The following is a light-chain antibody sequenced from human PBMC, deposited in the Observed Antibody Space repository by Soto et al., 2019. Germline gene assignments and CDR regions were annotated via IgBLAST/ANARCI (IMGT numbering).Light chain of an antibody. J-gene: IGKJ1*01. Sequence: DIQMTQSPSTLSASVGDRVTITCRASQSISSWLAWYQQKPGKAPKLLIYDASSLESGVPSRFSGSGSGTDFTLTISSLQPEDFATYYCQQSYSTLWTFAQGTKVDIK. V-gene: IGKV1-5*01. CDR3: QQSYSTLWT. CDR2: DAS. CDR1: QSISSW.